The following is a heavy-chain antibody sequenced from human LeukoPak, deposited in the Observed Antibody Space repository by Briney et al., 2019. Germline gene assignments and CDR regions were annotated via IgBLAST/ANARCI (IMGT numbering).Heavy chain of an antibody. CDR2: IYYSGTT. Sequence: PSETLCLTCTVSGGSIDSSSYYWDWIRQPPGKGLEWLGNIYYSGTTFYTSSLKSRVTISTDMSKNQFSLRLTSVTAADTAVYYCARQRADYFYHYMDVWGKGTTVIVSS. V-gene: IGHV4-39*01. CDR3: ARQRADYFYHYMDV. CDR1: GGSIDSSSYY. J-gene: IGHJ6*03.